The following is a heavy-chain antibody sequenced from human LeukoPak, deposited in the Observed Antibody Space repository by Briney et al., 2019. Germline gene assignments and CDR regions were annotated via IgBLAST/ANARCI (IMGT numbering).Heavy chain of an antibody. CDR2: IYSAGAT. V-gene: IGHV3-66*02. CDR1: GFTVSDNY. J-gene: IGHJ6*02. CDR3: ARDLGSSWYGYYYGMDV. Sequence: GGSLRLSCAASGFTVSDNYMTWVRQAPGKGLEWVSSIYSAGATHYAESVKGRFTISRDNSKNTLYLQMNSLRAEDTAVYYCARDLGSSWYGYYYGMDVWGQGTTVTVSS. D-gene: IGHD6-13*01.